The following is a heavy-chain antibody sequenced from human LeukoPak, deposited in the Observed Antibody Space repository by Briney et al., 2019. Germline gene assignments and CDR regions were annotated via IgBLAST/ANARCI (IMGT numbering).Heavy chain of an antibody. Sequence: PGGSLRLSCAASGFTFSSYDMHWVRQATGKGLEWVSAIGTAGDTYYPGSVKGRFAISRENAKNSLYLQMNSLRAGDTAVYYCARDRTAAAGGAFDIWGQGTMVTVSS. J-gene: IGHJ3*02. CDR1: GFTFSSYD. CDR2: IGTAGDT. D-gene: IGHD6-13*01. V-gene: IGHV3-13*01. CDR3: ARDRTAAAGGAFDI.